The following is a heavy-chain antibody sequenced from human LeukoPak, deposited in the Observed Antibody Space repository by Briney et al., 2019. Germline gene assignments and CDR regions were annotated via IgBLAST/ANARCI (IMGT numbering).Heavy chain of an antibody. CDR2: ISSSGSTI. Sequence: GGSLRLSCAASGFTFSSYEMNWVRQAPGKGLEWVSYISSSGSTIYYADSVKGRFTISRDNAKNSLYLQMNSLRAEDTAVYYCARSAVAGKNDAFDIWGQGTMVTVSS. CDR1: GFTFSSYE. J-gene: IGHJ3*02. V-gene: IGHV3-48*03. CDR3: ARSAVAGKNDAFDI. D-gene: IGHD6-19*01.